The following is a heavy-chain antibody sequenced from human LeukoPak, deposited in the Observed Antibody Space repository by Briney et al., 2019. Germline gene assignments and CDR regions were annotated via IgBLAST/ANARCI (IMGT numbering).Heavy chain of an antibody. Sequence: GGSLRLSCAASGFTFSSYGMSWVRQAPGKGLEWVSAISGSGGSTYYADSVKGRFTISRDNAKNSLYLQMNSLRAEDTAVYYCARAAADSSGYSYYYYYYMDVWGKGTTVTVSS. CDR1: GFTFSSYG. D-gene: IGHD3-22*01. CDR3: ARAAADSSGYSYYYYYYMDV. V-gene: IGHV3-23*01. CDR2: ISGSGGST. J-gene: IGHJ6*03.